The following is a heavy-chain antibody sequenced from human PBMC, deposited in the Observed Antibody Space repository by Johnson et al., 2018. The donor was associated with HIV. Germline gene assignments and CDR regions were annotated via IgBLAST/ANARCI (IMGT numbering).Heavy chain of an antibody. CDR3: ARENYRRRDAFDV. V-gene: IGHV3-20*04. CDR2: IKWSGGST. Sequence: VQLVESGGGVVRPVGSLRLSCAASGFTFDDYGMSWVRQGPGKRLEWVSGIKWSGGSTGYADSVKARFMISRDNAKNSLYLQINSLRTEDTAVYYCARENYRRRDAFDVWGQGTVVIVSS. CDR1: GFTFDDYG. D-gene: IGHD1-7*01. J-gene: IGHJ3*01.